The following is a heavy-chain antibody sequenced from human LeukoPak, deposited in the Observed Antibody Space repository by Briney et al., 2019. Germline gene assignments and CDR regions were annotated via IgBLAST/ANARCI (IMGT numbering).Heavy chain of an antibody. CDR3: AELGITMIGGV. V-gene: IGHV3-48*01. D-gene: IGHD3-10*02. Sequence: PGGSLRLSCEASGFTFSSYSMNWVRQAPGKGLEWISYISTSTTTIYYANSVKRRFTISRDNAKKSLYLQMNSLRVEDTGVYYCAELGITMIGGVWGKGTTVTISS. CDR2: ISTSTTTI. J-gene: IGHJ6*04. CDR1: GFTFSSYS.